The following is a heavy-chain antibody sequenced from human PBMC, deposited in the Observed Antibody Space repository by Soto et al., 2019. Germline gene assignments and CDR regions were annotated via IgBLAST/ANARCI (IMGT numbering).Heavy chain of an antibody. J-gene: IGHJ4*02. CDR2: IYHSGST. CDR3: ARDLQRGYSSSDFDY. V-gene: IGHV4-38-2*02. Sequence: SETLSLTCAVSGYSISSGYYWGWIRQPPGKGLEWIGSIYHSGSTYYNPSLKSRVTMSVDTSKNQFSLKLSSVTAADTAVYYCARDLQRGYSSSDFDYWGQGTLVTVSS. CDR1: GYSISSGYY. D-gene: IGHD6-6*01.